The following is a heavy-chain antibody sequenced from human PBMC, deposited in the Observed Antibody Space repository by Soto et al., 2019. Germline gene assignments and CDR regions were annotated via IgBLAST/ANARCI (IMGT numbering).Heavy chain of an antibody. CDR2: IYYSGST. D-gene: IGHD3-10*01. J-gene: IGHJ4*02. CDR1: GGSISSSSYY. Sequence: PSETLSLTCTVSGGSISSSSYYWGWILQPPGKGLEWIGSIYYSGSTYYNPSLKSRVTISVDTSKNQFSLKLSSVTAADTAVYYCARSVRGVTPFDYWGQGTLVTVSS. CDR3: ARSVRGVTPFDY. V-gene: IGHV4-39*01.